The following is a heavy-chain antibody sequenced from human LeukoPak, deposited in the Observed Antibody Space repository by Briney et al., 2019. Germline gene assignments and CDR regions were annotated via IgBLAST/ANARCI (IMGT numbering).Heavy chain of an antibody. V-gene: IGHV5-51*01. J-gene: IGHJ4*02. CDR2: IYPADSDT. Sequence: PGESLKISCQVSGYIFTNYWIGWVRQMPGKGLESMGIIYPADSDTTYSPSFEGQVTISADKSIDTVYLQWSSLKASDTATYYCARQSRDGSKTQGYYFDSWGQGTLVTVSS. CDR1: GYIFTNYW. D-gene: IGHD3-10*01. CDR3: ARQSRDGSKTQGYYFDS.